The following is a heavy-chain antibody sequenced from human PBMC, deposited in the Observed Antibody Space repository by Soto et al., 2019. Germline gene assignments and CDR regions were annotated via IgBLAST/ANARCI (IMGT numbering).Heavy chain of an antibody. CDR1: GGSISSYY. CDR2: IYYSGST. J-gene: IGHJ6*03. Sequence: SETLSLTCTVSGGSISSYYWSWIRQPPGKGLEWIGYIYYSGSTYYNPSLKSRVTISVDTSKNQFSLKLSSVTAADTAVYYCARAPSSIAARTGYYYYMDVWGKGTTVTVSS. D-gene: IGHD6-6*01. V-gene: IGHV4-59*12. CDR3: ARAPSSIAARTGYYYYMDV.